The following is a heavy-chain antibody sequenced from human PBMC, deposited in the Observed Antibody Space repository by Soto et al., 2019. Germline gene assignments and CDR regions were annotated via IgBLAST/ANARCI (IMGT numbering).Heavy chain of an antibody. V-gene: IGHV4-4*02. CDR1: RGSVSSNNW. J-gene: IGHJ4*02. Sequence: QVQLQESGPGLVKPSGTLSLTCGVSRGSVSSNNWWTWVRQPPGKGLEWIGEIYQTGTTNYNPSLQSRVTISLDKSNNHFPLKLTSVTAAVTAVYYCARRIALSGTAGAPGDWGQGTLVIVSS. D-gene: IGHD6-19*01. CDR3: ARRIALSGTAGAPGD. CDR2: IYQTGTT.